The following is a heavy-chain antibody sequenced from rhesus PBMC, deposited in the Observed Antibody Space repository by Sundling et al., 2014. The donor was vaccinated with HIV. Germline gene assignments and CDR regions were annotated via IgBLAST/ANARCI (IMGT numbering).Heavy chain of an antibody. Sequence: QVQLVQSGAEVRKPGTSVKLSCKASGYTFTRNYINWVRQAPGQVLEWMGWINPSNGNTGYAQKFQGRVTMTRDTSTSTAYMELNSLRSEDTAVYYCARGPLAHCTDSGCSSLDYWGQGVLVTVSS. J-gene: IGHJ4*01. CDR2: INPSNGNT. D-gene: IGHD2-33*01. V-gene: IGHV1-200*01. CDR3: ARGPLAHCTDSGCSSLDY. CDR1: GYTFTRNY.